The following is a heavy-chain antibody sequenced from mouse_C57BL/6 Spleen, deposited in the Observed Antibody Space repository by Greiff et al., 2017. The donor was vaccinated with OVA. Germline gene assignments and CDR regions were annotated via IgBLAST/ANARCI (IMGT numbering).Heavy chain of an antibody. V-gene: IGHV1-50*01. D-gene: IGHD2-2*01. Sequence: QVQLQQPGAELVKPGASVKLSCKASGYTFTSYWMQWVKQRPGQGLEWIGEIDPSDSYTYYNQKFKGKATLTVDTASNTDHMQLTCLTSEDSAVYYCARHGGDDDYAMDYWGQGTSVTVSS. CDR1: GYTFTSYW. J-gene: IGHJ4*01. CDR2: IDPSDSYT. CDR3: ARHGGDDDYAMDY.